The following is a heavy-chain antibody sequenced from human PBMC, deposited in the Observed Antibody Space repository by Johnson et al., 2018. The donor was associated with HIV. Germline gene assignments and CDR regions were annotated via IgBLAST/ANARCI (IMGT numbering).Heavy chain of an antibody. V-gene: IGHV3-20*04. CDR1: GFTFDDYG. CDR2: INWNGGST. D-gene: IGHD6-13*01. J-gene: IGHJ3*02. Sequence: VQLVESGGGVVRPGGSLRLSCAASGFTFDDYGMSWVRQAPGKGLEWVSGINWNGGSTGYVDSMKGRFTISRDHARNSLYLQMNSLRAEDTALYYCARGKGAAVGLDAFDIWGQGTMVTVSS. CDR3: ARGKGAAVGLDAFDI.